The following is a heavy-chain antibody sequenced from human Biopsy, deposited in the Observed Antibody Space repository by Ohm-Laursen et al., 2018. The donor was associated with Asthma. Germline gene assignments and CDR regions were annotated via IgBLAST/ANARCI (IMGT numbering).Heavy chain of an antibody. CDR2: INAGNGNT. J-gene: IGHJ3*02. CDR1: GYTFIHFA. CDR3: ARTYFDFLTGQVHDAFAM. V-gene: IGHV1-3*01. Sequence: ASVKVSCKASGYTFIHFAIHWVRQAPGQRLEWMGWINAGNGNTKYPQKFQGRLTISRDTSASTAYMDLSSLRSEDTAVYYCARTYFDFLTGQVHDAFAMWGQGTMVTVSS. D-gene: IGHD3-9*01.